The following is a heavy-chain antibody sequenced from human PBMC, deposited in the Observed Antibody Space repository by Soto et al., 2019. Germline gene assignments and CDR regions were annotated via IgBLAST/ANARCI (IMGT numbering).Heavy chain of an antibody. J-gene: IGHJ5*02. V-gene: IGHV3-23*01. Sequence: EVQLLEAGGGLVQPGGSLRLSCAASGFTFSSYAMSWVRQAPGRGLEWVSAISGSGGSTYYADSVQGRFTISRDNSKNSLYLELIRLRAEGAAVESCAKEFRFAPWGQGTLVTVSS. CDR1: GFTFSSYA. CDR3: AKEFRFAP. CDR2: ISGSGGST.